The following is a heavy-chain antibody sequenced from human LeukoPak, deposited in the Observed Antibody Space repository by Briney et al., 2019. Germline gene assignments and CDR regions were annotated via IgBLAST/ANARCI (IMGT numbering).Heavy chain of an antibody. J-gene: IGHJ4*02. V-gene: IGHV1-2*04. CDR1: GYTFTGYY. Sequence: GASVKVSCKAFGYTFTGYYMHWVRQAPGQGLEWMGWINPNSGGTNYAQKFQGWVTMTRDTSISTAYMELSRLRSDDTAVYYCAVGVDTAMVMYDYWGQGTLVTVSS. CDR2: INPNSGGT. D-gene: IGHD5-18*01. CDR3: AVGVDTAMVMYDY.